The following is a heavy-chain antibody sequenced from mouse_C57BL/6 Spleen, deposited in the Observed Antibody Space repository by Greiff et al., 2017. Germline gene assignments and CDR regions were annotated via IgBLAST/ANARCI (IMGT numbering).Heavy chain of an antibody. CDR2: FYPGSGSI. V-gene: IGHV1-62-2*01. J-gene: IGHJ1*03. CDR1: GYTFTEYT. CDR3: ARHEEDYGSSHWYFDV. D-gene: IGHD1-1*01. Sequence: QVQLKQSGAELVKPGASVKLSCKASGYTFTEYTIHWVKQRSGQGLEWIGWFYPGSGSIKYNEKFKDKATLTADKSSSTVYMELSRLTSEDSAVXFCARHEEDYGSSHWYFDVWGTGTTVTVSS.